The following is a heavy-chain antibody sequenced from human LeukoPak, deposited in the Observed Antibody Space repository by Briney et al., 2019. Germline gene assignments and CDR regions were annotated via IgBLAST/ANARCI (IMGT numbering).Heavy chain of an antibody. V-gene: IGHV3-23*01. CDR2: ISNSGSST. CDR3: AKDRVSGSYSYYFDY. D-gene: IGHD1-26*01. CDR1: GFTFSSYA. Sequence: GGSLRLSCAASGFTFSSYAMSWVRQAPGKGLEWVSAISNSGSSTYYADSVKGRFSISRDNSKNTLYLQMNSLRVEDTAVYYCAKDRVSGSYSYYFDYWGQGTLVTVSS. J-gene: IGHJ4*02.